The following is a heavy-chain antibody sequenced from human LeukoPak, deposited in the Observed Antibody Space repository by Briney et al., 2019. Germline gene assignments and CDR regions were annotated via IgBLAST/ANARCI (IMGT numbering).Heavy chain of an antibody. Sequence: GGSLRLSCAASGFTFSSYGMHWVRQAPGKGLEWVAVISYDGSNKYYADSVKGRFTISRDNSKNTLYLQMNSLRAEDTAVYYGAKDIVVVPAAILVGYYYYGMDVWGQGTTVTVSS. J-gene: IGHJ6*02. CDR2: ISYDGSNK. V-gene: IGHV3-30*18. CDR1: GFTFSSYG. CDR3: AKDIVVVPAAILVGYYYYGMDV. D-gene: IGHD2-2*01.